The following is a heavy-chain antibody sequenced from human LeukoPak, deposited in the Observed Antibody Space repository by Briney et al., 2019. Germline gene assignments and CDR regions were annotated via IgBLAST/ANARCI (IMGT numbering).Heavy chain of an antibody. CDR3: AREVVVPAAIYYYYYGMDV. CDR2: INHSGST. J-gene: IGHJ6*02. CDR1: GGSSSGYY. V-gene: IGHV4-34*01. D-gene: IGHD2-2*01. Sequence: SETLSLTCAVYGGSSSGYYWSWIRQPPGKGLEWIGEINHSGSTNYNPSLKSRVTISVDTSKNQFSLKLSSVTAADTAVYYCAREVVVPAAIYYYYYGMDVWGQGTTVTVSS.